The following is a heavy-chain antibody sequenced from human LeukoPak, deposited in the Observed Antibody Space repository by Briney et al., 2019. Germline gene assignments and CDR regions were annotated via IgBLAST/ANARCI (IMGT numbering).Heavy chain of an antibody. CDR3: ARVGRGYGDFNWFDP. CDR2: IIPIFGTA. CDR1: GGTFSSYA. Sequence: SVKVSCKASGGTFSSYAISWVRQAPGQGLEWMGGIIPIFGTANYAQKFQGRVTITADESTSIAYMELSSLRSEDTAVYYCARVGRGYGDFNWFDPWGQGTLVTVSS. D-gene: IGHD4-17*01. J-gene: IGHJ5*02. V-gene: IGHV1-69*13.